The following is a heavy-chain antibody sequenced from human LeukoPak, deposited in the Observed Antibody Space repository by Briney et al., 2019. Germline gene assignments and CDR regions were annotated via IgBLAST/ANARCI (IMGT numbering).Heavy chain of an antibody. CDR3: ARVVVVTAAREAYYYYYYMDV. Sequence: SETLSLTCTVSGVSIRSYYWSWFRQAPGTGLEWIGEINHSGRTNYNPSLKSRVTISGDTSKNQFSLKLSSVTAADTAVYYCARVVVVTAAREAYYYYYYMDVWGKGTTVTISS. CDR1: GVSIRSYY. J-gene: IGHJ6*03. D-gene: IGHD2-21*02. CDR2: INHSGRT. V-gene: IGHV4-34*01.